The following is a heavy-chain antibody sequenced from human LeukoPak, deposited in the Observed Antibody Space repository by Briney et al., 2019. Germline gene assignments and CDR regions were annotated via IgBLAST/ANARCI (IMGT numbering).Heavy chain of an antibody. CDR1: GYTFTSYY. CDR2: INPSGGST. CDR3: ARDPEERLERPPSTVFDP. J-gene: IGHJ5*02. V-gene: IGHV1-46*01. D-gene: IGHD1-1*01. Sequence: ASVKVSCKASGYTFTSYYMHWVRQAPGQGLEWMGIINPSGGSTSYAQKFQGRVTMTRDTSTSTVYMGLSSLRSEDTAVYYCARDPEERLERPPSTVFDPWGQGTLVTVSS.